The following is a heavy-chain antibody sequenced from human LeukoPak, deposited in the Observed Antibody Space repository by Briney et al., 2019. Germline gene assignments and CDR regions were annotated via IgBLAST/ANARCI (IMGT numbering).Heavy chain of an antibody. D-gene: IGHD6-13*01. J-gene: IGHJ1*01. CDR1: GFTFSGYE. CDR3: TRGRFGSC. CDR2: ISSSGNSI. Sequence: GGSLRLSYTASGFTFSGYEMNWVRQAPGKGLEWVSYISSSGNSIYSADSVKGRFTISKDTDNNSLYLQMNSLRAEDTAVYYCTRGRFGSCWGQGTLVTVAS. V-gene: IGHV3-48*03.